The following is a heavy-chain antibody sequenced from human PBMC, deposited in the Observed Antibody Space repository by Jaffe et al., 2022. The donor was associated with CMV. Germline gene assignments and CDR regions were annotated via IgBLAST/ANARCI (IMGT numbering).Heavy chain of an antibody. D-gene: IGHD3-10*01. CDR3: AGEWLTLFSGSYYYYMDV. J-gene: IGHJ6*03. Sequence: QVQLQESGPGLVKPSETLSLTCTVSGGSIGGYYWSWIRQPPGKGLEWIGYIYSSGTTNYNPSLKSRVSISLDKSENQFSLKLNSVTAADTAVYYCAGEWLTLFSGSYYYYMDVWGKGTTVTVSS. V-gene: IGHV4-59*01. CDR1: GGSIGGYY. CDR2: IYSSGTT.